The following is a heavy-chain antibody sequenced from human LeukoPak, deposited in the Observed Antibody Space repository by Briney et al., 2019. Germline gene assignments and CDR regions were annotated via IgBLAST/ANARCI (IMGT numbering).Heavy chain of an antibody. Sequence: SQTLSLTCTVSGGSISSGDYYWSWIRQPPGKGLEWIGYIYYSGSTYYNPSLKSRVTISVDTSKNQFSLKLSSVTAADTAVYYCARVSHCSSTSCRTYYYYYYYMDVWGKGTTVLVSS. CDR2: IYYSGST. CDR1: GGSISSGDYY. CDR3: ARVSHCSSTSCRTYYYYYYYMDV. V-gene: IGHV4-30-4*08. D-gene: IGHD2-2*01. J-gene: IGHJ6*03.